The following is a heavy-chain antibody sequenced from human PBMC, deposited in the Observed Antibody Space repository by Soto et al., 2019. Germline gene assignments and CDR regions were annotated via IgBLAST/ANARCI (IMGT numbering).Heavy chain of an antibody. D-gene: IGHD4-17*01. V-gene: IGHV3-53*02. CDR1: GFTVSSNY. CDR2: IYSGGNT. CDR3: AREFLDYGDYAGAAFDI. J-gene: IGHJ3*02. Sequence: EVQLVETGGGLIQPGGSLRLSCAASGFTVSSNYMSWVRQAPGEGLEWVSVIYSGGNTYYADSVKGRFTIFRDNSKNTLYLQMNSLRAEDTAVYYCAREFLDYGDYAGAAFDIWGQGTMVTVSS.